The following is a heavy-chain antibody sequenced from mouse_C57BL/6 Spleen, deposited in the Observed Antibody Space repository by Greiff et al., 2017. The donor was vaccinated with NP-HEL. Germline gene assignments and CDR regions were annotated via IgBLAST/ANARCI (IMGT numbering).Heavy chain of an antibody. CDR3: ATTVVAYYFDY. D-gene: IGHD1-1*01. CDR1: GYAFSSSW. CDR2: IYPGDGDT. V-gene: IGHV1-82*01. J-gene: IGHJ2*01. Sequence: VQLQQSGPELVKPGASVKISCKASGYAFSSSWMNWVKQRPGQGLEWIGRIYPGDGDTNYNGKFTGKATLTADKSSSTAYMQLSSLTSEDSAVYFCATTVVAYYFDYWGKGTTLTVSS.